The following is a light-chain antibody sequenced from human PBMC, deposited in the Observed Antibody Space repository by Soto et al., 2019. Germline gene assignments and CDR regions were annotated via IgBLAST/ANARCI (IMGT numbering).Light chain of an antibody. CDR2: AAS. Sequence: DIQMTQSPSTLSGSVGDRVTITCRASQTISSWLAWYQQRPGKAHKLLIYAASSLQSGVQSRFSGSGSGTDFTLTIRSLQPEDFATYYCQQANSFPWTFGQGTKV. CDR1: QTISSW. CDR3: QQANSFPWT. J-gene: IGKJ1*01. V-gene: IGKV1-12*01.